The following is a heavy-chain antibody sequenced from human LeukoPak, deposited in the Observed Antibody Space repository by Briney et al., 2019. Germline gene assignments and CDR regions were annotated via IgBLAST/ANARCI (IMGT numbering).Heavy chain of an antibody. D-gene: IGHD3-22*01. V-gene: IGHV3-23*01. Sequence: PGGSLRLSCAVSGITLSNYGMSWVRQAPGKGLEWVAGIGGSGGRTNYAESVKGRFTISRDNPKNTLYLQMNSLRAEDTALYFCAKRGVVIRVILVGFHKEAYYFDSWGQGALVIVSS. CDR1: GITLSNYG. J-gene: IGHJ4*02. CDR3: AKRGVVIRVILVGFHKEAYYFDS. CDR2: IGGSGGRT.